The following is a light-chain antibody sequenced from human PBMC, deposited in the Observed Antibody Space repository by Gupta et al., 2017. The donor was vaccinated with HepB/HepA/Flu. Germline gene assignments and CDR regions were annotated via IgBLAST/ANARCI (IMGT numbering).Light chain of an antibody. CDR3: MQGKHWPYT. V-gene: IGKV2-30*01. CDR2: KGS. Sequence: EVVVTQSPLSLPVTLGQPASISCRVSLSPAYADGHTYLNWFLQRPGQSPRRLIYKGSNRDSGVPDRFSGSGSGTDFTLTISRVEAEDVGVYYCMQGKHWPYTFGQGTQLEIK. CDR1: LSPAYADGHTY. J-gene: IGKJ2*01.